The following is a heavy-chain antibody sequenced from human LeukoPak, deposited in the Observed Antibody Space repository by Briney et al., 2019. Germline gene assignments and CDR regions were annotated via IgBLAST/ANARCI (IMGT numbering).Heavy chain of an antibody. Sequence: GGSLRLSCAASGFTFSSYEMNWVRQAPGKGLEWVSYISSSGSTIYYADSVKGRFTISRDNTKNSLSLQMNSLRAEDTAVYYCARASYYGDAVDYWGQGTLVTVSS. D-gene: IGHD4-17*01. CDR3: ARASYYGDAVDY. CDR2: ISSSGSTI. J-gene: IGHJ4*02. CDR1: GFTFSSYE. V-gene: IGHV3-48*03.